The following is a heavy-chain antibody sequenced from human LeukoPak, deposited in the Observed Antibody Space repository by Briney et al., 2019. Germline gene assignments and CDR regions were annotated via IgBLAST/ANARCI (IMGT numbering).Heavy chain of an antibody. Sequence: ASVKVSCKASGYTFTDYVISWVRQAPGQGLEWMGWISAYNGNTNYAQKLQGRVTMTTDTSTSTAYMELRSLRSDDTAVYYCARDFDYCSGGSCYSNYYYGMDVWGQGTTVTVSS. CDR3: ARDFDYCSGGSCYSNYYYGMDV. CDR2: ISAYNGNT. V-gene: IGHV1-18*01. J-gene: IGHJ6*02. CDR1: GYTFTDYV. D-gene: IGHD2-15*01.